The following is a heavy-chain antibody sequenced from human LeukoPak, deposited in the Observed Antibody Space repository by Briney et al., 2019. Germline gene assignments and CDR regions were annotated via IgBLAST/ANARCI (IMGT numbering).Heavy chain of an antibody. Sequence: GASVKVSCKASGYTFTGYYMHWVRQAPGQGLEWMGWINPNSGGTNYAQKFQGRVTVTRDTSISTAYMELSRLRSDDTAVYYCARKAPTRGIAASNDYWGQGTLVTVSS. CDR3: ARKAPTRGIAASNDY. V-gene: IGHV1-2*02. D-gene: IGHD6-13*01. CDR1: GYTFTGYY. CDR2: INPNSGGT. J-gene: IGHJ4*02.